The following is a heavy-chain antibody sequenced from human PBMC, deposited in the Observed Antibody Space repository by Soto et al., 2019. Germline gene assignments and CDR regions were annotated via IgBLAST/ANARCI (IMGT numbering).Heavy chain of an antibody. Sequence: GGSLRLSCSASGFTFSSYWMSWVRQAPGKGLEWVANIKQDGSEKYYVDSVKGRFTISRDNAKNSLYLQMNSLRAEDTAVYYCARDPGYGDSNPIDYWGQGTLVTVSS. CDR3: ARDPGYGDSNPIDY. CDR1: GFTFSSYW. V-gene: IGHV3-7*01. J-gene: IGHJ4*02. D-gene: IGHD4-17*01. CDR2: IKQDGSEK.